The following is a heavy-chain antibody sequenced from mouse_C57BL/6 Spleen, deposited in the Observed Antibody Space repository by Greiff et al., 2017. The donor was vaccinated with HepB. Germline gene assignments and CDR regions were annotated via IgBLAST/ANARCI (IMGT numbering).Heavy chain of an antibody. Sequence: VQLKQPGPELVKPGASVKISCKASGYTFTDYNMDWVKQSHGKSLEWIGDINPNNGGTIYNQKFKGKATLTVDKSSSTAYMELRSLTSEDTAVYYCARRGDGVPWFAYWGQGTLVTVSA. CDR2: INPNNGGT. CDR1: GYTFTDYN. J-gene: IGHJ3*01. V-gene: IGHV1-18*01. CDR3: ARRGDGVPWFAY.